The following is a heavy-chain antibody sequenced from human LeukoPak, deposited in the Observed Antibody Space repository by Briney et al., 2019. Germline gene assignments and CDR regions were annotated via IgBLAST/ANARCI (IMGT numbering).Heavy chain of an antibody. CDR1: GGSFSGYY. CDR3: ARDLTMIVGSSRAFDI. Sequence: SETLSLTCAVYGGSFSGYYWSWIRQPPGKGLEWIGEINHSGSTNYNPSLKSRVTISVDKSKNQFSLKLSSVTAADTAAYYCARDLTMIVGSSRAFDIWGQGTMVTVSS. CDR2: INHSGST. J-gene: IGHJ3*02. D-gene: IGHD3-22*01. V-gene: IGHV4-34*01.